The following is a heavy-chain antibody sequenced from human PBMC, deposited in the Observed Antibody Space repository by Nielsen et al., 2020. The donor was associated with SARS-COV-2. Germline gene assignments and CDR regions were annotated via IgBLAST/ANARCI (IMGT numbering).Heavy chain of an antibody. D-gene: IGHD6-25*01. V-gene: IGHV4-39*07. J-gene: IGHJ3*02. CDR2: ISYSGST. Sequence: WIRQPPGKGLEWIGRISYSGSTYYNPTLKSRVTISVDTSKYQFSLKLSSVTAADTEFSLKLSSVTAADTAVYYCARGLIAAIDAFDIWGQGTMVTVSS. CDR3: LSSVTAADTAVYYCARGLIAAIDAFDI.